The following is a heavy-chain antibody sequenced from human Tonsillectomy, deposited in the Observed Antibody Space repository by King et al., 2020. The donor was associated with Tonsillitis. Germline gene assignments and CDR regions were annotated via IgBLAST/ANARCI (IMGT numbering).Heavy chain of an antibody. J-gene: IGHJ4*02. CDR2: IKEDGSEK. CDR1: GFSFNTYW. D-gene: IGHD1-14*01. Sequence: VQLVESGGDLVQPGGSLRLSCAASGFSFNTYWMIWVRQAPGKGLEWVANIKEDGSEKYYVDSVKGRFTISRDNAKNSLYLQMNSLRAEDTAGYYCVIDGMRGGDFDYWGQGTLVTVS. CDR3: VIDGMRGGDFDY. V-gene: IGHV3-7*01.